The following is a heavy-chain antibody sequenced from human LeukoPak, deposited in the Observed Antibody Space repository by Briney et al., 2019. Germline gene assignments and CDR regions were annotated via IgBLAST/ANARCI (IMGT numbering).Heavy chain of an antibody. D-gene: IGHD6-13*01. CDR1: GFTFSSYA. CDR2: ISGSGGST. Sequence: PGGSLRLSCAASGFTFSSYAMTWVRQAPEKGLEWVSAISGSGGSTYYADSVKGRFSISRDNSKNTLYLQMNSLRAEDTAVYYCAKNPQQLVRGCRSQIDYWGQGTLVTVSS. J-gene: IGHJ4*02. CDR3: AKNPQQLVRGCRSQIDY. V-gene: IGHV3-23*01.